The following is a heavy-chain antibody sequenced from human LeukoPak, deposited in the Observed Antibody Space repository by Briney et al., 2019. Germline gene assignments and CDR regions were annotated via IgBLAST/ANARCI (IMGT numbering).Heavy chain of an antibody. Sequence: GGSQRLSCAASGFTFSSYAMSWVRQAPGKGLEWVSYISSSSSTIYYADSVKGRFTISRDNAKNSLYLQMNSLRAEDTAVYYCARGIAADGKGYWGQGTLVTVSS. D-gene: IGHD6-13*01. CDR1: GFTFSSYA. CDR3: ARGIAADGKGY. V-gene: IGHV3-48*04. CDR2: ISSSSSTI. J-gene: IGHJ4*02.